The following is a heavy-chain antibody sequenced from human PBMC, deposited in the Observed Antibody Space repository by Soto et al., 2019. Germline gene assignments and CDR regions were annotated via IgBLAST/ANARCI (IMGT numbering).Heavy chain of an antibody. D-gene: IGHD3-10*01. CDR1: GYTFTSYY. CDR3: ARDPGEPKTYYYGSGSAYYYYGMDV. CDR2: INPSGGST. V-gene: IGHV1-46*01. J-gene: IGHJ6*02. Sequence: GASVKVSCKASGYTFTSYYMHWVRQAPGQGLEWMGIINPSGGSTSYAQKFQGRVTMTRDTSTSTVYMELSSLRSEDTAVYYCARDPGEPKTYYYGSGSAYYYYGMDVWGQGTTVTVSS.